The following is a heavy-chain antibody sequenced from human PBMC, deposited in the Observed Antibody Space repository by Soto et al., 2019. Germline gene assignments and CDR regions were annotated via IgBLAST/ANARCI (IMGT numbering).Heavy chain of an antibody. J-gene: IGHJ4*02. CDR2: IYYSGRS. D-gene: IGHD4-17*01. CDR1: GGSITSSSYY. Sequence: ASETLSLTCTVSGGSITSSSYYWGWIRQPPGKGLEWIGGIYYSGRSYYNPSLKSRVTMSVDTSKNQFSLTLNSVTAADAAVYYCARQRTTVVTQAYFDHWGQGTLVTVSS. V-gene: IGHV4-39*01. CDR3: ARQRTTVVTQAYFDH.